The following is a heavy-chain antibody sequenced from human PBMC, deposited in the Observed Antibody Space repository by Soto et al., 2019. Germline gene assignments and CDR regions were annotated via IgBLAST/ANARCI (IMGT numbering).Heavy chain of an antibody. Sequence: QITLMESGPTLVKPTQTLTLTCTFSGISLTNSGVGVSWIRQPPGKALEWLAVIYWDDAKHFSPSQKSRLTITKDTSKNQVVLTMTNMDSLDTATYFCAQMDFDLYGMDVWGQGTTVIVSS. CDR3: AQMDFDLYGMDV. V-gene: IGHV2-5*02. J-gene: IGHJ6*02. D-gene: IGHD3-9*01. CDR1: GISLTNSGVG. CDR2: IYWDDAK.